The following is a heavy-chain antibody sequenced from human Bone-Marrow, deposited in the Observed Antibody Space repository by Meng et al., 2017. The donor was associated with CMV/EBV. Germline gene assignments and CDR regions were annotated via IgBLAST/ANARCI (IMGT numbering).Heavy chain of an antibody. J-gene: IGHJ3*02. V-gene: IGHV3-7*01. Sequence: GESLKISCAASGFTFSSYWMSWVRQAPGKGLEWVANIKQDGSEKYYVDSVKGRFTISRDNAKNSLYLQMNSLRAEDTAVYYCARGGYYDILTGSGIDAFDIWGQGPMVTI. CDR1: GFTFSSYW. D-gene: IGHD3-9*01. CDR3: ARGGYYDILTGSGIDAFDI. CDR2: IKQDGSEK.